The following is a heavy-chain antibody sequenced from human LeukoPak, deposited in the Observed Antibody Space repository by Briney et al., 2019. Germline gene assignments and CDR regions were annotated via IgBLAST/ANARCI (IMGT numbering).Heavy chain of an antibody. D-gene: IGHD6-19*01. Sequence: PSETLSLTCTVSGGSISSGSYYWSWIRQPAGKGLEWIGRIYTSGSTNYNPSLKSRVTISVDASKNQFSLKLSSVTAADTAVYYCARAEWLVPYFQHWGQGTLVTVSS. CDR1: GGSISSGSYY. CDR3: ARAEWLVPYFQH. CDR2: IYTSGST. V-gene: IGHV4-61*02. J-gene: IGHJ1*01.